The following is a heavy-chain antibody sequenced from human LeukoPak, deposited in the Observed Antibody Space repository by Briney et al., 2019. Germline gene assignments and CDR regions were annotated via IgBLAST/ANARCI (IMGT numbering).Heavy chain of an antibody. V-gene: IGHV4-59*01. CDR2: IYYSGST. J-gene: IGHJ4*02. Sequence: SETLSLTCTVSGGSISSYYWSWIRQPPGKGLEWFGYIYYSGSTNYHTSLKSRVTRSVDTSKNQFSLKLSTVAAADAAVYYSAGGELPGPFDYWGRGAMVTVSS. D-gene: IGHD3-10*01. CDR1: GGSISSYY. CDR3: AGGELPGPFDY.